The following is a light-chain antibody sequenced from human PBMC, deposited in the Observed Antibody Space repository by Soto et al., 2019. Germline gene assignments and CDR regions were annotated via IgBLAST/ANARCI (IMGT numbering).Light chain of an antibody. Sequence: EIVLTQSPGTLSLSPRERATLSCGASQSVSSNLAWYQQRPGQAPRLLIYGASSRATGVPDRFSGGGSGTDFTLTISRLEPEDFAVYYCQHYGTTFGPGTKVDIK. CDR3: QHYGTT. CDR1: QSVSSN. V-gene: IGKV3-20*01. CDR2: GAS. J-gene: IGKJ1*01.